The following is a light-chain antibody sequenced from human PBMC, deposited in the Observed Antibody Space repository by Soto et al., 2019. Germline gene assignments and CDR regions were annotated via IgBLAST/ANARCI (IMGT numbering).Light chain of an antibody. CDR2: EAS. V-gene: IGKV3-11*01. CDR1: QSLRSY. Sequence: EIVLTQSPGTLSLSPGERATLSCRASQSLRSYLAWYQQKPGQAPRLLIYEASNRATGIPARFSGSWSGTDFTITISSLEPEDFAVYYCQQRTDRPPWTFGQGTKVDIK. CDR3: QQRTDRPPWT. J-gene: IGKJ1*01.